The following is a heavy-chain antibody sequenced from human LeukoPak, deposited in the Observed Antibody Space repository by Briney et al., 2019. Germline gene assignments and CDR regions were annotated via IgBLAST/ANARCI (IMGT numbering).Heavy chain of an antibody. D-gene: IGHD3-22*01. J-gene: IGHJ4*02. CDR1: GFTFSSYA. V-gene: IGHV3-48*03. Sequence: GGSLRLSCAASGFTFSSYAMNWVRQAPGKGLEWVSYISGSGSTTYYADSVKGRFTISRDNAKNSLYLQMNSLRAEDTAVYYCARDHFYDCSGYYFRKFDYWGQGTLVTVSS. CDR2: ISGSGSTT. CDR3: ARDHFYDCSGYYFRKFDY.